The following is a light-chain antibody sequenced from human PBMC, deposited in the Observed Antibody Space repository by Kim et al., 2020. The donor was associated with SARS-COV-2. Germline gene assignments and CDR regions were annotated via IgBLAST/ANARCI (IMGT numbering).Light chain of an antibody. V-gene: IGKV2-30*01. CDR1: ESLVYSDGNTF. Sequence: DVVMTQSPLSLSVTLGQSASISCTSSESLVYSDGNTFLHWFQQRPGQSPRRLIYKVSNRDSGVPDRFSGSGSGTDFTLKISRVEAEDVGIYYCMQGRHWPLTFGGGTKVDIK. J-gene: IGKJ4*01. CDR2: KVS. CDR3: MQGRHWPLT.